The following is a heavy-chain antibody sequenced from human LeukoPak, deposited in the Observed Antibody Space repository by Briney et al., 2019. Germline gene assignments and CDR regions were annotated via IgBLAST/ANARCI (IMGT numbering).Heavy chain of an antibody. CDR2: ISGSGGST. D-gene: IGHD2-2*01. Sequence: GGSLRLSCAASGFTFSSYAMSWVRQAPGKGLEWVSVISGSGGSTYYADSVKGRFTISRDNSKNTLYLQMNSLRAEDTAVYYCAKSHAFAIYCSSTSCQLNYWGQGTLVTVSS. CDR3: AKSHAFAIYCSSTSCQLNY. V-gene: IGHV3-23*01. J-gene: IGHJ4*02. CDR1: GFTFSSYA.